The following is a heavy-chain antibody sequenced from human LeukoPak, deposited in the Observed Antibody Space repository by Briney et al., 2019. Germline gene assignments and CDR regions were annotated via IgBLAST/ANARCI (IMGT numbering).Heavy chain of an antibody. V-gene: IGHV3-30*18. CDR1: GFTFNSYG. D-gene: IGHD5-12*01. CDR2: ISYDGSNK. Sequence: GGSLRLSCAASGFTFNSYGMHWVRQAPGKGLEWMAVISYDGSNKYYADSVKRRLTISRDNSKNTLYLQMNSLRAEDTAVYYCAKDTTGGYDEYYYYYLDVWGKGTTVTVSS. J-gene: IGHJ6*03. CDR3: AKDTTGGYDEYYYYYLDV.